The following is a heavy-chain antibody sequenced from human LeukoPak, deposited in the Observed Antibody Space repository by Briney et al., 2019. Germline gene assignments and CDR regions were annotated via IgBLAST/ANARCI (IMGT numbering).Heavy chain of an antibody. Sequence: GGSLRLSCAVSGFTFNNAWVSWVRQAPGKGLEWVSVIYSGGSTYYADSVKGRFTISRDNSKNTLYLQMNSLRAEDTAVYYCARGSEYVGAAGDYMDVWGKGTTVTVSS. CDR3: ARGSEYVGAAGDYMDV. CDR1: GFTFNNAW. CDR2: IYSGGST. J-gene: IGHJ6*03. V-gene: IGHV3-53*01. D-gene: IGHD1-26*01.